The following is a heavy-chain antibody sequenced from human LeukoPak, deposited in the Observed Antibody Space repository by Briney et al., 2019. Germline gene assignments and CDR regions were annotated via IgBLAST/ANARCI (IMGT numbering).Heavy chain of an antibody. CDR1: GGSISSYY. CDR2: INHSGST. CDR3: ARRRRWLQCDFDY. Sequence: SETLSLTCTVSGGSISSYYWSWIRQPPGKGLEWIGEINHSGSTNYNPSLKSRVTISVDTSRNQFSLKLSSVTAADTAVYYCARRRRWLQCDFDYWGQGTLVTVSS. J-gene: IGHJ4*02. V-gene: IGHV4-34*01. D-gene: IGHD5-24*01.